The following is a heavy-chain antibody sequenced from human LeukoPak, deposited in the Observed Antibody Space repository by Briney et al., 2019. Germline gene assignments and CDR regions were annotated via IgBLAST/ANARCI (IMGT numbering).Heavy chain of an antibody. CDR2: IKQDGSEK. CDR3: ATSYDMGWLIGY. J-gene: IGHJ4*02. V-gene: IGHV3-7*03. Sequence: GGSLRLSCAASGFTFGDTWMNWVRQVPGQGLEWVANIKQDGSEKFYVASVKGRFTISRDNGRSSLYLQMNSLRAEDTALYYCATSYDMGWLIGYWGQGTLVTVSS. D-gene: IGHD3/OR15-3a*01. CDR1: GFTFGDTW.